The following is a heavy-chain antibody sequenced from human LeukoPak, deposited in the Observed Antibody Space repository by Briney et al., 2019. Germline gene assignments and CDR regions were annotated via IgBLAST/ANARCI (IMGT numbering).Heavy chain of an antibody. D-gene: IGHD2-15*01. V-gene: IGHV4-31*03. CDR1: GGSINSADYY. Sequence: SETLSLTCIVSGGSINSADYYWSWIRQHPGKGLEWIGYIYYSGSTYYNPSLKSRLSMSVDTSKNQFSLKLTSVTAAETAVYYCARDLGYCSGGRCYWFDPWGQGTLVTVSS. CDR2: IYYSGST. CDR3: ARDLGYCSGGRCYWFDP. J-gene: IGHJ5*02.